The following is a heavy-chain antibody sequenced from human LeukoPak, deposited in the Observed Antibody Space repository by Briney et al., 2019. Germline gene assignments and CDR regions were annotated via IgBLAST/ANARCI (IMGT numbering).Heavy chain of an antibody. Sequence: GASVKVSCKASGYTFTGYYMHWVRQAPGQGLEWMGWINPNSGGTNYAQKFQGRVTMTRNTSISTAYMELSSLRSEDTAVYYCASPRPVAGLFDYWGQGTLVTVSS. CDR3: ASPRPVAGLFDY. V-gene: IGHV1-2*02. J-gene: IGHJ4*02. CDR2: INPNSGGT. D-gene: IGHD6-19*01. CDR1: GYTFTGYY.